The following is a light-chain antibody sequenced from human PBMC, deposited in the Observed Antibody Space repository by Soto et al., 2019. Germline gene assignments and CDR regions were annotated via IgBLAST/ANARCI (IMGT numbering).Light chain of an antibody. CDR3: QQYGSSPPLT. CDR2: GAS. V-gene: IGKV3-20*01. CDR1: QSVSSNY. J-gene: IGKJ4*01. Sequence: ELVLTQSPGTLSLSPGERATLSCRASQSVSSNYLAWYQQKPGKAPRLLIYGASSRATGIPDRFSGSGSGTDFTLTISRLEPEDFALYYCQQYGSSPPLTFGGGTKVEIK.